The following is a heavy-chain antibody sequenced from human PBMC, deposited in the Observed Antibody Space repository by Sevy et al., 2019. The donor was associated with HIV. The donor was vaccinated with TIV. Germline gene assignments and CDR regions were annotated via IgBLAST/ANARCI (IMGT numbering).Heavy chain of an antibody. J-gene: IGHJ4*02. V-gene: IGHV4-59*01. CDR2: IYYSGST. D-gene: IGHD6-13*01. CDR3: ARGGAAAGSIDY. Sequence: GSLRLSCTVSGGSISSYYWSWIRQPPGKGLEWIGYIYYSGSTNYNPSLKSRVTISVDTSKNQFSLKLSSVTAADTAVYYCARGGAAAGSIDYWGQGTLVTVSS. CDR1: GGSISSYY.